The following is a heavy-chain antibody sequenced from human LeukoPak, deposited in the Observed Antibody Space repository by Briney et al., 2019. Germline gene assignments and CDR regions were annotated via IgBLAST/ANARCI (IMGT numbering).Heavy chain of an antibody. J-gene: IGHJ3*02. V-gene: IGHV4-59*01. CDR1: GGSISSYY. Sequence: PSETLSLTCTVSGGSISSYYWSWIRQPPGKGLEWIGYIYYSGSTNYNPSLKSRVTISVDTSKNQFSLKLSSVTAADTAVYYCARDPTSSWETAFDIWGQGTMVTVSS. D-gene: IGHD1-26*01. CDR3: ARDPTSSWETAFDI. CDR2: IYYSGST.